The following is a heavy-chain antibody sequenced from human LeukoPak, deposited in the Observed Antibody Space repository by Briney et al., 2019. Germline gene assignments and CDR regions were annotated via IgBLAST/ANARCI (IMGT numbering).Heavy chain of an antibody. Sequence: GGSLRLSCAASGFSFDDYAMQWVRQAPGKGLQWVSGISWNSGSIGYADSVKGRFTISRDNAKNSLYLQMNSLRAEDMALYYCAKGSGGYFELPMDVWGKGTTVTVSS. CDR2: ISWNSGSI. CDR3: AKGSGGYFELPMDV. V-gene: IGHV3-9*03. J-gene: IGHJ6*03. D-gene: IGHD1-26*01. CDR1: GFSFDDYA.